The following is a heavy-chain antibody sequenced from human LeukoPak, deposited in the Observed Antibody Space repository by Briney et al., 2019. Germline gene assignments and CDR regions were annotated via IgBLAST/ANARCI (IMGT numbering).Heavy chain of an antibody. D-gene: IGHD3-22*01. CDR2: IKQDGSEK. CDR1: GFTFSSYS. CDR3: ARLSGYYHPSFDY. J-gene: IGHJ4*02. Sequence: GGSLRLSCAASGFTFSSYSMNWVRQAPGKGLEWVANIKQDGSEKYYVDSVKGRFTISRDNAKNSLYLQMNSLRAEDTAVYYCARLSGYYHPSFDYWGRGTLVTVSS. V-gene: IGHV3-7*01.